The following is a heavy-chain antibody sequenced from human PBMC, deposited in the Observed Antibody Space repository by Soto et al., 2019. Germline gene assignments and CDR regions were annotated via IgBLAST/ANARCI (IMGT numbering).Heavy chain of an antibody. V-gene: IGHV3-30*14. CDR3: ARELHGGSYGMDV. CDR2: ISYDGSNK. CDR1: GFTFISYA. J-gene: IGHJ6*02. Sequence: GGSLRLSCAASGFTFISYAMHWVRQAPGKGLEWVAVISYDGSNKYCADSVKGRFTISREKAKNSLYLQMNSLSAGDTAVYYCARELHGGSYGMDVWGQGTTVTVSS.